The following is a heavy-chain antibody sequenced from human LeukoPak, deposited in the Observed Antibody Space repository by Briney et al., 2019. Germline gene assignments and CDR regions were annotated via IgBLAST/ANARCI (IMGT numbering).Heavy chain of an antibody. J-gene: IGHJ3*02. D-gene: IGHD3-22*01. CDR2: IYYSGST. Sequence: SETLSLTCAVSGGSISSYYWSWIRQPPGKGLEWIGYIYYSGSTNYNPSLKSRVTISVDTSKNQFSLKLSSVTAADTAVYYCARHGYYYDSRGDAAFDIWGQGTMVTVSS. V-gene: IGHV4-59*08. CDR1: GGSISSYY. CDR3: ARHGYYYDSRGDAAFDI.